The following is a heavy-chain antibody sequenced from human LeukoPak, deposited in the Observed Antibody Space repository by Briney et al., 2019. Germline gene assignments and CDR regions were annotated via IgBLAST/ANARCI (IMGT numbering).Heavy chain of an antibody. Sequence: GGPLRLSCAASGFTFSSYAMSWVRQAPGKGLEWVSAISGSGGSTYYADSVKGRFTISRDNSKNTLYLQMNSLRAEDTAVYYCAKAGASIAAAGLDYWGQGTLVTVSS. CDR2: ISGSGGST. CDR1: GFTFSSYA. J-gene: IGHJ4*02. CDR3: AKAGASIAAAGLDY. V-gene: IGHV3-23*01. D-gene: IGHD6-13*01.